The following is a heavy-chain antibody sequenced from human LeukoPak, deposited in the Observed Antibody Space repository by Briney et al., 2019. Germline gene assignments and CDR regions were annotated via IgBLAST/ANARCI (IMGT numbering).Heavy chain of an antibody. J-gene: IGHJ3*02. Sequence: VGQVQRKGLEWVSSISSSSSYIYYADSVKGRFTISRDNAKNSLYLQMNSLRAEDTAVYYCAREDELFDACDIWGQGTMVTVSS. CDR2: ISSSSSYI. D-gene: IGHD1-1*01. CDR3: AREDELFDACDI. V-gene: IGHV3-21*01.